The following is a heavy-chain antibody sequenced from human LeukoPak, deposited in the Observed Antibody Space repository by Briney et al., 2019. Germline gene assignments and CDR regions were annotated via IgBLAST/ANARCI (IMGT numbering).Heavy chain of an antibody. V-gene: IGHV4-59*01. CDR1: GGSISSYY. Sequence: PSETLSLTCTVSGGSISSYYWSWIRQPPGKGLEWIGYIYYGGSTNYNPSLKSRVTISVDTSKNQFSLKLSSVTAADTAVYYCASRGRPTYDFWSGYYAGEVTYIFDYWGQGTLVTVSS. CDR2: IYYGGST. J-gene: IGHJ4*02. D-gene: IGHD3-3*01. CDR3: ASRGRPTYDFWSGYYAGEVTYIFDY.